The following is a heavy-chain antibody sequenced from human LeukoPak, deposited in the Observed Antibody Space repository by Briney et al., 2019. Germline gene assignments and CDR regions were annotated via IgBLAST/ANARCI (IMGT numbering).Heavy chain of an antibody. D-gene: IGHD1-26*01. CDR1: GFTFSSYS. V-gene: IGHV3-21*01. J-gene: IGHJ6*03. CDR3: ARAGSIVVGARVRYYYYMDV. CDR2: ISSSSSYI. Sequence: PGGSLRLSCAASGFTFSSYSMNWVRQAPGKGLEWVSSISSSSSYIYYADSVKGRFTISRDNAKNSLYLQMNSLRAEDTAVYYCARAGSIVVGARVRYYYYMDVWGKGTTVTVSS.